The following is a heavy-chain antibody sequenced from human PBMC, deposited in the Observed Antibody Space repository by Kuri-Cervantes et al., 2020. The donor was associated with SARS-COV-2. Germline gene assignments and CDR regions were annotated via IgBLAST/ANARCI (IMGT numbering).Heavy chain of an antibody. J-gene: IGHJ4*02. CDR1: GYIFSDIY. D-gene: IGHD2-8*01. V-gene: IGHV1-69*05. CDR3: ASGRDIVLMVYAIPPLDY. CDR2: IIPIFGTA. Sequence: SVKVSCKASGYIFSDIYMHWVRQAPGQGLEWMGGIIPIFGTANYAQKFQGRVTIITDESTSTAYMELSSLRSEDTAVYYCASGRDIVLMVYAIPPLDYWGQGTLVTVSS.